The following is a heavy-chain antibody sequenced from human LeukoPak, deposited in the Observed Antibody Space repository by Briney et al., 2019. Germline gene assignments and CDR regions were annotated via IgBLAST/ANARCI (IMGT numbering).Heavy chain of an antibody. CDR3: TRRGAASDAFDI. CDR2: INGRGGST. CDR1: GFTFSNYA. V-gene: IGHV3-23*01. D-gene: IGHD3-16*01. Sequence: PGGSLRLSCAASGFTFSNYAMSWVRQAPGKGLEWVSSINGRGGSTYYADSVKGRFTISRDNAKNTLYLQMNSLRAEDTAVYYCTRRGAASDAFDIWGQGTMVTVSS. J-gene: IGHJ3*02.